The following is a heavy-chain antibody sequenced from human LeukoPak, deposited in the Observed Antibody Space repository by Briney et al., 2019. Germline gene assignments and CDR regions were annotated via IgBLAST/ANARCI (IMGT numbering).Heavy chain of an antibody. J-gene: IGHJ4*02. CDR3: AGVAGSIDY. D-gene: IGHD6-19*01. CDR2: MNPNSGYT. CDR1: GDTLTTVD. Sequence: ASVNVSCKASGDTLTTVDINSVPRATGQGLEWMGWMNPNSGYTGYAQKFQGRVTITRDTSISTAYMELSSLRSEDTAGCYCAGVAGSIDYWGQGTLVTVSS. V-gene: IGHV1-8*03.